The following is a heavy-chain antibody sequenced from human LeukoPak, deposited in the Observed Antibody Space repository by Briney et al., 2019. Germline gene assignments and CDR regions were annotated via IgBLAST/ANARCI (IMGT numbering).Heavy chain of an antibody. V-gene: IGHV6-1*01. CDR3: ARSGGSSHPTVFDY. D-gene: IGHD2-15*01. CDR2: TYYRSKWYN. Sequence: SQTLSLTCAISGGSVSSNSAAWNWIRQSPSRGLEWLGRTYYRSKWYNDYAISVKSRITINPDTSKNQFSLQLNSVTPEDTAVYYCARSGGSSHPTVFDYWGQGTLVTVSS. J-gene: IGHJ4*02. CDR1: GGSVSSNSAA.